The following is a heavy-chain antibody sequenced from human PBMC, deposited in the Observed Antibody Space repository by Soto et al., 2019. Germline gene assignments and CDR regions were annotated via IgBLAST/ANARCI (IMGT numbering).Heavy chain of an antibody. CDR1: GGTFSSYT. D-gene: IGHD6-6*01. V-gene: IGHV1-69*02. CDR3: ARSPSSSPIFDY. CDR2: IIPILGIA. Sequence: ASVKVSCKASGGTFSSYTISWVRQAPGQGLEWMGRIIPILGIANYAQKFQGRVTITADKSTSTAYMELSSLRSEDTAVYYCARSPSSSPIFDYWGQGTLVTVSS. J-gene: IGHJ4*02.